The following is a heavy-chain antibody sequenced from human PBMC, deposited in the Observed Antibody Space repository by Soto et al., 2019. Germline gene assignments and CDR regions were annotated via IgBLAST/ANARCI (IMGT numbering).Heavy chain of an antibody. V-gene: IGHV1-2*04. J-gene: IGHJ3*02. D-gene: IGHD6-13*01. CDR3: ARDWIAAAGSDSAGAFDI. Sequence: VASVKVSCKASGYTFTGYYMHGVRQAPGQGLEWMGWINPNSGGTNYAQKFQGWVTMTRDTSISTAYMELSRLRSDDTAVYYCARDWIAAAGSDSAGAFDIWGQGTMVTVSS. CDR1: GYTFTGYY. CDR2: INPNSGGT.